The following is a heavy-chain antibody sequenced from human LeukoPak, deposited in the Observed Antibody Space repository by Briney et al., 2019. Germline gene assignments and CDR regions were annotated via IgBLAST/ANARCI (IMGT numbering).Heavy chain of an antibody. Sequence: SETLSLTCTVSGGSISSYYWSWIRQPPGEGLEWNGYIYYSGSTNYNPPLKSRVTISVDTSKNQFSLKLSSVTAADTAVYYCAREGGFYRPLDYSGPGTLVIVSS. D-gene: IGHD2/OR15-2a*01. J-gene: IGHJ4*02. CDR1: GGSISSYY. V-gene: IGHV4-59*01. CDR2: IYYSGST. CDR3: AREGGFYRPLDY.